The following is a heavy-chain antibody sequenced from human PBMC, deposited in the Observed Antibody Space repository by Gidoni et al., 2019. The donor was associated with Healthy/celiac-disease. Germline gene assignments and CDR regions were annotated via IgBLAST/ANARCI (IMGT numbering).Heavy chain of an antibody. CDR1: GGSFSGYY. V-gene: IGHV4-34*01. CDR3: ARVGGPGVTMVRGGRYNWFDP. J-gene: IGHJ5*02. CDR2: INHSGST. D-gene: IGHD3-10*01. Sequence: QVQLQQCGAGLLKPSETLSLTCAVSGGSFSGYYWSWIRQPPGKGLEWIGEINHSGSTNYNPSLKSRVTISVDTSKNQFSLKLSSVTAADTAVYYCARVGGPGVTMVRGGRYNWFDPWGQGTLVTVSS.